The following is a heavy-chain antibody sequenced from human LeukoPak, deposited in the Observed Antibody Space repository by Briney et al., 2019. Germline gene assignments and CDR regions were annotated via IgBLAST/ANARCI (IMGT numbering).Heavy chain of an antibody. CDR3: TRDRPLAVAGTPDY. Sequence: GGSLRLSCAASGFTFSSYWMSWVRQAPGKGLEWVANIKQDGSEKYYVDSVKGRFTISRDNAKNSLYLQMNSLRAEDTAVYYCTRDRPLAVAGTPDYWGQGTLVTVSS. D-gene: IGHD6-19*01. CDR2: IKQDGSEK. J-gene: IGHJ4*02. V-gene: IGHV3-7*01. CDR1: GFTFSSYW.